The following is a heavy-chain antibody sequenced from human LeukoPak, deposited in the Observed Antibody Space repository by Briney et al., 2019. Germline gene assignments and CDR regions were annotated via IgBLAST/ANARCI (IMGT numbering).Heavy chain of an antibody. J-gene: IGHJ4*02. CDR3: AREADGDYLPDYFDY. V-gene: IGHV3-7*03. Sequence: GGSLRLSCAASGFSLSSHWMTWVRQVPGRGPEWVANIKQDGSEKYYVDSVKGRFTISRDNAKNSLYLQMNSLRAEDTAVYYCAREADGDYLPDYFDYWGQGTLVTVSS. D-gene: IGHD4-17*01. CDR1: GFSLSSHW. CDR2: IKQDGSEK.